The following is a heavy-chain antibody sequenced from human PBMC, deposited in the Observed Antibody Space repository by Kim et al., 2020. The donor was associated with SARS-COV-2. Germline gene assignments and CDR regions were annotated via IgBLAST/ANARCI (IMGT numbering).Heavy chain of an antibody. CDR2: IWYDGSNK. CDR1: GFTFSSYG. CDR3: AKIPGGGGPFEAFDI. J-gene: IGHJ3*02. D-gene: IGHD3-16*01. V-gene: IGHV3-33*06. Sequence: GGSLRLSCAASGFTFSSYGMHWVRQAPGKGLEWVAVIWYDGSNKYYADSVKGRFTISRDNSKNTLYLQMNSLRAEDTAVYYCAKIPGGGGPFEAFDIWGQGTMVTVSS.